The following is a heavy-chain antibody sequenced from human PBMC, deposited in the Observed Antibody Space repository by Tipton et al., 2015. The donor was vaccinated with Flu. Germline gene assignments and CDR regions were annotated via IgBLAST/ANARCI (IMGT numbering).Heavy chain of an antibody. CDR3: ARHGREFFYGSGTDY. CDR1: GGSFSGHY. J-gene: IGHJ4*02. CDR2: INHSGTT. Sequence: TLSLTCAVYGGSFSGHYWTWIRQPPGKGLEWIAEINHSGTTNYNPSLKSRVTISVDTSKNQFSLRLTSVTAADTAVYYCARHGREFFYGSGTDYWGQGTLVTVSS. V-gene: IGHV4-34*01. D-gene: IGHD3-10*01.